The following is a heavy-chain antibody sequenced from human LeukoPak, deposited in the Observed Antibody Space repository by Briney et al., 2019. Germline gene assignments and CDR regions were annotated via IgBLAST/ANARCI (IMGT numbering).Heavy chain of an antibody. J-gene: IGHJ3*02. CDR1: GYSFTSYW. V-gene: IGHV5-51*01. CDR3: ARDDTMVRGVHAFDI. D-gene: IGHD3-10*01. Sequence: GESLQISCKGSGYSFTSYWIGWVRQMPGKGLEWMGIIYPGDSDTRYSPSFQGQVTISADKSISTAYLQWSSLKASDTATYYCARDDTMVRGVHAFDIWGQGTMVTVSS. CDR2: IYPGDSDT.